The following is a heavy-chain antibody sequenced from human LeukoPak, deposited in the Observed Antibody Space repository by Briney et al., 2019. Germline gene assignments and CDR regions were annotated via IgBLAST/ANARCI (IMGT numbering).Heavy chain of an antibody. D-gene: IGHD6-19*01. CDR2: ISGGGGGT. CDR1: GFTFSSYA. J-gene: IGHJ5*02. V-gene: IGHV3-23*01. CDR3: TKESGIAMADT. Sequence: PGGSLRLSCAASGFTFSSYAMSWVRQAPGKGLEWVSAISGGGGGTYYADSVKGRFTTSRDNSKNTLYLQMNSLRVGDTAVYFCTKESGIAMADTWGQGTLVTVSS.